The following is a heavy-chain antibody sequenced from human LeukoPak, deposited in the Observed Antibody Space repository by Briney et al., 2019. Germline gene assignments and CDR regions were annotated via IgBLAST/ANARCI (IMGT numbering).Heavy chain of an antibody. CDR3: AREPDVVVVAATPDS. CDR1: GFTFRNYG. D-gene: IGHD2-15*01. J-gene: IGHJ4*02. Sequence: GGSLRLSCAASGFTFRNYGMNWVRQAPGKGLEWVALIWYDGSNRYYGDSVKGRFTISTDNSKNTVYLQMNSLRADDSAVYYCAREPDVVVVAATPDSWGQGTLVTVSS. CDR2: IWYDGSNR. V-gene: IGHV3-33*01.